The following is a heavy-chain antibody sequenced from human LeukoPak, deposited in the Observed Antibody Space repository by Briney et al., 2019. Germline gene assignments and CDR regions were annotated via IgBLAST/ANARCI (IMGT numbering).Heavy chain of an antibody. J-gene: IGHJ4*02. D-gene: IGHD5-18*01. V-gene: IGHV3-21*01. CDR3: ARDLGIQLWSSDFDY. CDR1: GFTFSSYS. Sequence: PGGSLRLSCAASGFTFSSYSMNWVGQAPRKRLEWVSSISSSSSYIYYADSVKGRFTISRDNAKNSLYLQMNSLRAEDTAVYYCARDLGIQLWSSDFDYWGQGTLVTVSS. CDR2: ISSSSSYI.